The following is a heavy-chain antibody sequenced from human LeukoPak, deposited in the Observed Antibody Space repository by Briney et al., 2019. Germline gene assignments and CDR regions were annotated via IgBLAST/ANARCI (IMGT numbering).Heavy chain of an antibody. CDR1: AGSIGSYY. CDR2: IYDIGTT. V-gene: IGHV4-59*01. Sequence: SETLSPTCTVSAGSIGSYYWSWIRQPPGKELEWIGYIYDIGTTNYNPSLKSRVTISVDRSKKQFSLKLSSVTAADTAVHYCARGGVLKSVDYWGQGTLVTVSS. D-gene: IGHD3-16*01. CDR3: ARGGVLKSVDY. J-gene: IGHJ4*02.